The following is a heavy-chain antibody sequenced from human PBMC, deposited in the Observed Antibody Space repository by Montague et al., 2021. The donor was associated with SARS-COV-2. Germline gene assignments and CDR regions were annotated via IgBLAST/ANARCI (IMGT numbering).Heavy chain of an antibody. J-gene: IGHJ4*02. D-gene: IGHD3-16*02. V-gene: IGHV2-70*11. CDR3: ARTTMITFGGVIVPFDY. CDR2: XDWDDDK. CDR1: GFSLSTSGMC. Sequence: PALVKPTQTLTLTCTFSGFSLSTSGMCVSWIRQPPGKALEWLARXDWDDDKYYSASLKTRLTISKDTSKNQVVLTMTNMDPVDTATYYCARTTMITFGGVIVPFDYWGQGTLVTVSS.